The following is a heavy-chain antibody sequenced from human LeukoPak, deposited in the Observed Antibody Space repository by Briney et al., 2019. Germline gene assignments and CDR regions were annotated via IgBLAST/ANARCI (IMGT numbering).Heavy chain of an antibody. V-gene: IGHV4-39*07. CDR2: IYYSGST. CDR1: GGSISSSSYY. CDR3: AREQGRFDP. Sequence: PSETLSLTCTVSGGSISSSSYYWGWIRQPPGKGLEWIGSIYYSGSTYYNPSLKSRVTISVDTSKNQFSLKLSSVTAADTAVYYSAREQGRFDPWGQGTLVTVSS. D-gene: IGHD3-10*01. J-gene: IGHJ5*02.